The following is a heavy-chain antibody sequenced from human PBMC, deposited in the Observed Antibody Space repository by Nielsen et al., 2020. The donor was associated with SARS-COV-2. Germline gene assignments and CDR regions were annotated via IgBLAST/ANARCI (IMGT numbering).Heavy chain of an antibody. J-gene: IGHJ4*02. V-gene: IGHV3-21*01. CDR3: AREWGTVGATDY. CDR2: ISSSSSSI. Sequence: WIRQPPGKGLEWVSSISSSSSSINYADSVKGRFTISRDNAKNSLYLQMNSLRAEDTAMYYCAREWGTVGATDYWGQGTLVTVSS. D-gene: IGHD1-26*01.